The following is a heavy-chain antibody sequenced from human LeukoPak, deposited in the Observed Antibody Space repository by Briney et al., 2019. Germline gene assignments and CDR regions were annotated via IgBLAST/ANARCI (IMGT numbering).Heavy chain of an antibody. Sequence: ASVKVSCKASGYTVTGHYLHWVRQAPGQGPEWMGWINPNSGGTNYAQKFQGRVTMTRDTSINTAYMELNSLTSDDTAMYYCAKDAYSGFTSSYNMDSWGQGTLVTVSS. CDR2: INPNSGGT. D-gene: IGHD5-18*01. CDR1: GYTVTGHY. CDR3: AKDAYSGFTSSYNMDS. J-gene: IGHJ4*02. V-gene: IGHV1-2*02.